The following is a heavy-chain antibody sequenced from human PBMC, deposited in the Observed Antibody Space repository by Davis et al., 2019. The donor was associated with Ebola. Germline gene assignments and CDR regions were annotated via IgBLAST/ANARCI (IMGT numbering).Heavy chain of an antibody. CDR2: ISGSGGST. V-gene: IGHV3-23*01. CDR1: GFTFSSYS. Sequence: GGSLRLSCAASGFTFSSYSMNWVRQAPGKGLEWVSGISGSGGSTYYADSVKGRFTISRDNSKNTLYLQMNSLRAEDTAVYYCARDLVAAAGLPYYYYYGMDVWGKGTTVTVPS. D-gene: IGHD6-13*01. J-gene: IGHJ6*04. CDR3: ARDLVAAAGLPYYYYYGMDV.